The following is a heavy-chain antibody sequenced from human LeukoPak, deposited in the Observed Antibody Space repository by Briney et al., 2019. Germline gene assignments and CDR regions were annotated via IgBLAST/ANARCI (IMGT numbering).Heavy chain of an antibody. CDR1: VYTLSSYG. D-gene: IGHD2-2*01. CDR2: IRYDGSNK. V-gene: IGHV3-30*02. J-gene: IGHJ3*02. Sequence: GGSLRLSCAASVYTLSSYGMNWVRQAPGNRLKWVSFIRYDGSNKYYADSVKGRFTISRDNSKNTLYLQMNSLRAEDTAVYYCAKRVVPAADAFDIWGQGTMVTVSS. CDR3: AKRVVPAADAFDI.